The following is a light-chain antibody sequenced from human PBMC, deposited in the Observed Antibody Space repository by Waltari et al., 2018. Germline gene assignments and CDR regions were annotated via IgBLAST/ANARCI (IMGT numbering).Light chain of an antibody. V-gene: IGKV4-1*01. Sequence: DIVMTQSPDSLAVSLGERATINCKSSQSVLYSPNNKNYLAWYQQKPGQPPKLLIYWASTRESGVPDRFSGSGSGTDFTLTISSLQAEDVAVYYCQQYTSISRTFGLGTKVEIK. CDR1: QSVLYSPNNKNY. J-gene: IGKJ1*01. CDR3: QQYTSISRT. CDR2: WAS.